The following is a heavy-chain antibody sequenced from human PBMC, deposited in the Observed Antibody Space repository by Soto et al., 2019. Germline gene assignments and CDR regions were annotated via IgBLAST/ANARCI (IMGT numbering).Heavy chain of an antibody. CDR3: ARSQRGYSFAAS. CDR1: GYIFTSYD. Sequence: QVQLVQSGAEVKKPGASVKVSCKASGYIFTSYDINWVRQATGQRLEWMGWMNPNSGNAGSVQKFQGRVTMTRNTSIGTAYMELSSLRSEDTAVYYCARSQRGYSFAASWGQGTLVSVSS. D-gene: IGHD5-18*01. CDR2: MNPNSGNA. V-gene: IGHV1-8*02. J-gene: IGHJ4*02.